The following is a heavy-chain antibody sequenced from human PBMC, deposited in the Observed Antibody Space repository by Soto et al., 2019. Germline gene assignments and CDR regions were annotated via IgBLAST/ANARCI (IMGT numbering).Heavy chain of an antibody. CDR1: GFTYTTYA. D-gene: IGHD5-12*01. CDR2: INTGNGNT. V-gene: IGHV1-3*04. CDR3: ARAISGYVT. Sequence: VQLVQSGAEVKKPGASEKVSCKASGFTYTTYAIHWVRQAPGQGLEWMGWINTGNGNTRYSQRFQGRVTLTTDTSANTAYMDLSSLTSEDTAVYYCARAISGYVTWGQGTLIIVSS. J-gene: IGHJ5*02.